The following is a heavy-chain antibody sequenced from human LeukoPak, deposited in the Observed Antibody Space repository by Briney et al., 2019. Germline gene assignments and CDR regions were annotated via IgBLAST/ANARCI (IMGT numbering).Heavy chain of an antibody. D-gene: IGHD3-22*01. J-gene: IGHJ3*02. V-gene: IGHV4-61*02. CDR3: ARVYYDSSGDSAFDI. CDR2: IYTSGST. CDR1: GGSISSGSYY. Sequence: SQTLSLTCTVSGGSISSGSYYWSWIRQPAGKGLEWIGRIYTSGSTNYNPSLKSRVTISVDTSKNQFSLKLGSVTAADTAVYYCARVYYDSSGDSAFDIWGQGTMVTVSS.